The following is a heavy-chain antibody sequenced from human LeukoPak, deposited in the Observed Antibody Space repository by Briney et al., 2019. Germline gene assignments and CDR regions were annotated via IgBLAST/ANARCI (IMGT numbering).Heavy chain of an antibody. CDR1: GFTFSDYY. CDR2: ISSSGSTI. V-gene: IGHV3-11*04. Sequence: GGSLRLSCAASGFTFSDYYMSWIRQAPGKGLEWVSYISSSGSTIYYADSVKGRFTISRDNAKNSLYLQMNSLRAEDTAVYYCATYSTRNAREFQSWGQGTLVTVSS. D-gene: IGHD4-11*01. CDR3: ATYSTRNAREFQS. J-gene: IGHJ1*01.